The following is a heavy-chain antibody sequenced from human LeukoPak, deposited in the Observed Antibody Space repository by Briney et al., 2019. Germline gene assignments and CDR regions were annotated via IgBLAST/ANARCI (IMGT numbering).Heavy chain of an antibody. D-gene: IGHD5-18*01. CDR3: AREDVDTGSDY. CDR1: GASISRGTYH. Sequence: PSQTLSLTCNVSGASISRGTYHWSWIRQAAGKGLEWIGRIYSSGAPSYNPSLQSRVTISGDTSKNQFALKLTSVTAADTAVYYCAREDVDTGSDYWGQGILVTVSS. CDR2: IYSSGAP. J-gene: IGHJ4*02. V-gene: IGHV4-61*02.